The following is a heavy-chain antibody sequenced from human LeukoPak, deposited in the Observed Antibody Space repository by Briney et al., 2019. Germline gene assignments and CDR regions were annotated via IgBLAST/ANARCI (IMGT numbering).Heavy chain of an antibody. V-gene: IGHV4-59*12. CDR3: ARDDGDSTMGYYFDY. CDR2: VDYSGNT. CDR1: GGSISGYY. Sequence: PSETLSLTCTVSGGSISGYYWSWIRQPPGKGLEWIGYVDYSGNTNYNPSLKSRVTISLDKSRNQFSLRLTSVTAADTAMYYCARDDGDSTMGYYFDYWGQGTLVTVSS. J-gene: IGHJ4*02. D-gene: IGHD4-17*01.